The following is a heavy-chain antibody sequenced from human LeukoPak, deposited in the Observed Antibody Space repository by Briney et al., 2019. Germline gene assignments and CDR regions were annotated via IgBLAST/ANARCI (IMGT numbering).Heavy chain of an antibody. CDR2: ISSSNSYI. J-gene: IGHJ4*02. V-gene: IGHV3-21*06. D-gene: IGHD3-10*01. Sequence: PGGSLRLSCAASGFTFTMYHMNWVRQAPGKGLEWVPSISSSNSYIHYADSVKGRFTISRDNAKSSLYLQMNSLRAEDTAVYYCVRDDWRFGELLSAPGLHFDHWGQGTLVTVSS. CDR1: GFTFTMYH. CDR3: VRDDWRFGELLSAPGLHFDH.